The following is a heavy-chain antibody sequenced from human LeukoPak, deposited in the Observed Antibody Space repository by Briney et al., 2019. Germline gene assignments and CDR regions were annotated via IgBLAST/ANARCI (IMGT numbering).Heavy chain of an antibody. CDR1: GFPFSSYA. D-gene: IGHD6-13*01. Sequence: GGPLSLSCAASGFPFSSYAMSWVRQAPGKGREWGSAISGSGGSTYYADSVKGRFTISRDNSKNTLYLQMNSLRAEDMAVYYCAKDGSSWSHDYWGQGTLVTVSS. V-gene: IGHV3-23*01. CDR2: ISGSGGST. J-gene: IGHJ4*02. CDR3: AKDGSSWSHDY.